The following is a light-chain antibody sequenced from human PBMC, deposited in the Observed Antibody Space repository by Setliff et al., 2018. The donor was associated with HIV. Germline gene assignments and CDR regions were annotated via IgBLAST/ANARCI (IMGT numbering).Light chain of an antibody. CDR3: QSYDGDIRGV. CDR1: SGSIASDF. J-gene: IGLJ3*02. V-gene: IGLV6-57*03. CDR2: ENK. Sequence: NFMLTQPHSVSESPGKTVTISCTRRSGSIASDFVQWYQQRPGSAPTTVIYENKERPSGVPDRFSGSIDSSSNSASLTISGLKTEDEADYYCQSYDGDIRGVFGGGTQLTV.